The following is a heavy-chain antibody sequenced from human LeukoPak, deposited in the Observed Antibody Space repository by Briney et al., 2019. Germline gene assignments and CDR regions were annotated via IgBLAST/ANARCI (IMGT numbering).Heavy chain of an antibody. V-gene: IGHV4-59*08. D-gene: IGHD3-10*01. J-gene: IGHJ4*02. CDR1: GGSISNYY. CDR3: ARSPGTGNYFDY. Sequence: SETLSLTCTVSGGSISNYYWSWIRQPPGKGLEWVGYIYYSGSTNYNPSLRSRVTMSVDTSKNQFSLKLSSVTAADTAVYYCARSPGTGNYFDYWGQGTLVTVSP. CDR2: IYYSGST.